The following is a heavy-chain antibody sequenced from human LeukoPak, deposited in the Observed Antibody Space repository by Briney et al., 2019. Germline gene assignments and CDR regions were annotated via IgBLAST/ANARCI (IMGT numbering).Heavy chain of an antibody. CDR1: GFTLSIYS. CDR3: AREDGRTVRGVISY. CDR2: ISSDGSNK. J-gene: IGHJ4*02. D-gene: IGHD3-10*01. V-gene: IGHV3-30*04. Sequence: PGRSRRPSCPASGFTLSIYSIHCVSHAPGNRQEWEAVISSDGSNKYYADSVKDRFTITRDNSKNTLYLQMNSLRAEDTAVYYCAREDGRTVRGVISYWGQGTLVTVSS.